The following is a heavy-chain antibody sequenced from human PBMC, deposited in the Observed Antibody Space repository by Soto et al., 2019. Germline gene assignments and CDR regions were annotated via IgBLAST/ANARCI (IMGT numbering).Heavy chain of an antibody. CDR1: GFIFRDFY. V-gene: IGHV3-11*06. CDR3: ARDRGGGSIFGGHYGMDV. Sequence: QVQLLESGGGFVKPGGSLRLSCAASGFIFRDFYMSWIRQVPGKGLEWLSKISSSSSSTDYADSVKGRFTISRDNAKNSLYLQMRSLRAEDTAVYYCARDRGGGSIFGGHYGMDVWGQGTTVTVSS. CDR2: ISSSSSST. J-gene: IGHJ6*02. D-gene: IGHD3-3*01.